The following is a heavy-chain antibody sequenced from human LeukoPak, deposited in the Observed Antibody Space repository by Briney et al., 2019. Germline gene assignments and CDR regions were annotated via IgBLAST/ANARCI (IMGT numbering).Heavy chain of an antibody. CDR3: ARAPLGGSYDY. Sequence: PGGSLRLSCAASGFTFNSYSMNWVRQAPGKGLEWVSSIGGRKNYIDYADSIKGRFTTPRDNTKKSLYLQMNNLRAEDTAVYYCARAPLGGSYDYWGQGTLVTVSS. J-gene: IGHJ4*02. D-gene: IGHD1-26*01. V-gene: IGHV3-21*01. CDR1: GFTFNSYS. CDR2: IGGRKNYI.